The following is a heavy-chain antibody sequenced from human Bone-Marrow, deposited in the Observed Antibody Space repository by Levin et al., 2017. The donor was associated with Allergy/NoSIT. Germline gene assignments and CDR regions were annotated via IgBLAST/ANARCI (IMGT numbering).Heavy chain of an antibody. Sequence: SETLSLTCTVSGYSISSEYYWGWIRQPPGKGLEWIGYVYHSGSTYYNPSLKSRVTISLDMSKNQFSLKLTSVTDADTAVYYCARGARGYSYGWGQGTLVTVSS. CDR1: GYSISSEYY. V-gene: IGHV4-38-2*02. D-gene: IGHD5-18*01. CDR3: ARGARGYSYG. J-gene: IGHJ4*02. CDR2: VYHSGST.